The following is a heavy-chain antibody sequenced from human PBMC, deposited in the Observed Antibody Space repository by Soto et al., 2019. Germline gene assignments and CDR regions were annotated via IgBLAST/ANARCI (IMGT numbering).Heavy chain of an antibody. D-gene: IGHD2-15*01. Sequence: QVQLVESGGGVVQPGGSLRLSCTTSGFTFNTYGMHWVRQAPGKGLEWVAIIWYDGSNKYYADSVKGRFTISRDNSKNTLYLQRNSLRAEYTALYYCARADCTGAYCYSWPFNYGVDVWGQGTTVTVSS. CDR1: GFTFNTYG. J-gene: IGHJ6*02. CDR2: IWYDGSNK. CDR3: ARADCTGAYCYSWPFNYGVDV. V-gene: IGHV3-33*08.